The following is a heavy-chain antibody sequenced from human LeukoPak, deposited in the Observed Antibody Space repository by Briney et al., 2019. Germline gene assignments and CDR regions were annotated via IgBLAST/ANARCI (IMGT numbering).Heavy chain of an antibody. J-gene: IGHJ4*02. Sequence: GGSLRLSCAVSGRTVSSNYMSWVRQAPGKGLEWVSVIYSGGSTYYADSVKGRFTISRDNSKNTLFLQMNSLRAEDTAVYYCAPSSSWPGYFDYWGQGTLVTVSS. CDR1: GRTVSSNY. V-gene: IGHV3-53*01. CDR3: APSSSWPGYFDY. D-gene: IGHD6-13*01. CDR2: IYSGGST.